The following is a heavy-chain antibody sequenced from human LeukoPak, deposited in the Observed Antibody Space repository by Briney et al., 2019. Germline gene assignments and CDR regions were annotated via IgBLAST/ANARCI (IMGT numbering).Heavy chain of an antibody. Sequence: PGGSRRLSCAASGFTFSSYSMNWVHQAPGKGLEWVSSISSSSSYIYYADSVKGRFTISRDNAKNSLYLQMNSLRADDTAVYYCARESSPGYSYGYPLAYWGQGTLVTVSS. CDR2: ISSSSSYI. CDR3: ARESSPGYSYGYPLAY. CDR1: GFTFSSYS. V-gene: IGHV3-21*01. D-gene: IGHD5-18*01. J-gene: IGHJ4*02.